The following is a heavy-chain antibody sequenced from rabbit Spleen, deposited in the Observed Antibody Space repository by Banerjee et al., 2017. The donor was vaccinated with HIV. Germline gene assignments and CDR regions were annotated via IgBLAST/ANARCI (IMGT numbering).Heavy chain of an antibody. CDR3: ARGYVSISGVPLDL. Sequence: QEQLVESGGGLVQPGGSLKLSCKASGFTISDNAMCWVRQAPGKGLEWIACIYTGSGGGTDYATWAKGRFTISKTSSTTVTLEMTSLTVADTATYFCARGYVSISGVPLDLWGQVTLVTVS. J-gene: IGHJ3*01. D-gene: IGHD1-1*01. CDR1: GFTISDNA. V-gene: IGHV1S45*01. CDR2: IYTGSGGGT.